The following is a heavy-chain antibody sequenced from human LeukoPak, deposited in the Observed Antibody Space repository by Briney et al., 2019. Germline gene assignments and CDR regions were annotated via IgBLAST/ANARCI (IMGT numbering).Heavy chain of an antibody. D-gene: IGHD3-10*01. Sequence: SQTLSLTCAVSGGSISSGSYSWNWLRQPPGRGLEWIGYIYHSGSTYYNPSLKSRVTISVVRSKNQFSLKLSSVTAADTAVYYCARLVYGSGSYHDYWGQGTLVTVSS. V-gene: IGHV4-30-2*01. J-gene: IGHJ4*02. CDR3: ARLVYGSGSYHDY. CDR2: IYHSGST. CDR1: GGSISSGSYS.